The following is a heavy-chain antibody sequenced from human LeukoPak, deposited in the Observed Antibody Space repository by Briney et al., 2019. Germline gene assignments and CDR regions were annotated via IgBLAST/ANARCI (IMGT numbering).Heavy chain of an antibody. CDR1: GYSISSGYY. CDR3: ARDLLTGTTSD. J-gene: IGHJ4*02. V-gene: IGHV4-38-2*02. CDR2: IYHSGST. Sequence: SETLSLTRTVSGYSISSGYYWGWIRQPPGKGLEWIGSIYHSGSTYYNPSLKSRVTISVDTSKTQFSLKLSSVTAADTAVYYCARDLLTGTTSDWGQGTLVTVSS. D-gene: IGHD1-20*01.